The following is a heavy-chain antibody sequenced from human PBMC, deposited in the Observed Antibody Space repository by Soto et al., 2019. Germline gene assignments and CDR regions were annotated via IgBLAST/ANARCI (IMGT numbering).Heavy chain of an antibody. Sequence: EVQLVESGGALVQPGGSLRLSCAASGFTVSANYMNWVRQAPGKGLAWVSVIYSGGSAYYADSVKDSFTISRDNSKNTLYLPMNTLRAEETAVYYCARESVAGQPGLWFDPWGQGTLVTV. V-gene: IGHV3-66*01. CDR3: ARESVAGQPGLWFDP. J-gene: IGHJ5*02. CDR2: IYSGGSA. D-gene: IGHD6-19*01. CDR1: GFTVSANY.